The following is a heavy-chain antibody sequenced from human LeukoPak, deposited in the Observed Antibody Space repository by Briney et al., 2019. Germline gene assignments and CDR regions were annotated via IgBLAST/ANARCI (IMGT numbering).Heavy chain of an antibody. J-gene: IGHJ4*02. V-gene: IGHV1-2*02. CDR1: GYTFTGYY. CDR3: ARDGSGGSYLGVGN. CDR2: INPNSGGT. Sequence: ASVKVSSKASGYTFTGYYLHWVRQAPGQGLEWMAWINPNSGGTNYAQKFRGRVTMTRDTSISTAYMELSRLRSDDTAVYYCARDGSGGSYLGVGNWGQGTLVTVSS. D-gene: IGHD2-15*01.